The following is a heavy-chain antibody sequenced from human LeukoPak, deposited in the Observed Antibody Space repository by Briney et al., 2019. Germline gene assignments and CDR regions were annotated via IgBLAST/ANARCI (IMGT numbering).Heavy chain of an antibody. J-gene: IGHJ6*03. Sequence: SVKVSCKASGGTFSSYAINWVRQAPGQGPEWMGRIIPISGTINYAQKFQGRVTITADKSTSTAYMELSSLKSEDTAVYYCARYSGGPYYYYYYMDVWGKGTTITVPS. D-gene: IGHD2-15*01. CDR3: ARYSGGPYYYYYYMDV. CDR2: IIPISGTI. V-gene: IGHV1-69*06. CDR1: GGTFSSYA.